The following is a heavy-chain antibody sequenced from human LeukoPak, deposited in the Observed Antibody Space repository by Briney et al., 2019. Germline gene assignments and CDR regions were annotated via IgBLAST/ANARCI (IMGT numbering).Heavy chain of an antibody. CDR3: ALAIGVVTIDAFDI. Sequence: SETLSLTCAVYGGSFSGYYWSWIRQPPGKGLEWIGEINHSGSTNYNPSLKSRVTISVDTSKNQFSLKPSSVAAADTAVYYCALAIGVVTIDAFDIWGQGTMVTVSS. V-gene: IGHV4-34*01. CDR2: INHSGST. D-gene: IGHD3-3*01. CDR1: GGSFSGYY. J-gene: IGHJ3*02.